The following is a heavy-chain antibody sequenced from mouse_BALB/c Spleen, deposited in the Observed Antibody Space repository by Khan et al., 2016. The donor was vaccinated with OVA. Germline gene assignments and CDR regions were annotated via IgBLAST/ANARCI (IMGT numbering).Heavy chain of an antibody. Sequence: QVQLQQSGAELVKPGASVRLSCKASGYTFTSYWMHWVKLRPGQGFEWIGEINPNNGGTNYNEKFKRKATLTVDTSSSTVYMQLSSLTSEGSAVYYCTIGNYPYYAMDYWGQGTSVTVSS. CDR2: INPNNGGT. J-gene: IGHJ4*01. D-gene: IGHD2-1*01. V-gene: IGHV1S81*02. CDR1: GYTFTSYW. CDR3: TIGNYPYYAMDY.